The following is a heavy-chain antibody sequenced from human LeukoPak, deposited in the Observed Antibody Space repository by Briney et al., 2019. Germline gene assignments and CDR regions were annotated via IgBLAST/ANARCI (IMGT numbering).Heavy chain of an antibody. V-gene: IGHV4-31*03. Sequence: SETLSLTCTVSSGSISSGSYYWSWIRQLSGKGLDWIGSTSYSGTTYYNPSLKSRVTISLDTSKNQFSRKLTSVTAADTAVYYCAKGRPAAGQYCFDYWGQGSLVTVSS. D-gene: IGHD6-13*01. CDR3: AKGRPAAGQYCFDY. CDR1: SGSISSGSYY. CDR2: TSYSGTT. J-gene: IGHJ4*02.